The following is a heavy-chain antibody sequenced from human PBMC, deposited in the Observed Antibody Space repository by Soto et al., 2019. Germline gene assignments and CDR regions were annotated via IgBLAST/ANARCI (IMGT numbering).Heavy chain of an antibody. CDR2: ISHDGINK. Sequence: QVRLVESGGGVVQPGRSLRLSCTASGFSFSSYAMYWFRQPPGKGLEWVAVISHDGINKHYADSVKGRVTVSRDNSNHGLDLQLNSLRGEDTAMYYCARDMYSSDYFVKWFEPWGQGTLVTVSS. J-gene: IGHJ5*02. D-gene: IGHD6-19*01. V-gene: IGHV3-30-3*01. CDR3: ARDMYSSDYFVKWFEP. CDR1: GFSFSSYA.